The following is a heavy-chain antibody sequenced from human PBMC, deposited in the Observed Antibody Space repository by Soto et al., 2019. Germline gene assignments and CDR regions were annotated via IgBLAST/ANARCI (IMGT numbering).Heavy chain of an antibody. Sequence: GGSLRLSCSGSGFTFASFAMSWVRQAPGGGLEWVSGITVGGSTHYADSVEGRFRISRDNFRDTLSLHMSGLRVEDTAMYYCAKDPNGNYIGGFEMCGQGTLVTVSS. J-gene: IGHJ3*02. D-gene: IGHD1-7*01. CDR3: AKDPNGNYIGGFEM. CDR2: ITVGGST. CDR1: GFTFASFA. V-gene: IGHV3-23*01.